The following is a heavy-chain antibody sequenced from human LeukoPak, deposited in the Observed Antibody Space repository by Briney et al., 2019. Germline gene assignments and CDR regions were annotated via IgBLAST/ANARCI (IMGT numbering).Heavy chain of an antibody. D-gene: IGHD3-16*01. CDR1: GFTFSSHD. J-gene: IGHJ4*02. V-gene: IGHV3-13*04. CDR3: VRVDDSAYSD. CDR2: IGAAGDT. Sequence: GGSLRLSCAASGFTFSSHDMHWVRQGKREGLEWVSGIGAAGDTYYAGSVKGRFTISRENAKNSLYPQMNSLTAGDTAVYYCVRVDDSAYSDWGQGTLVTVSS.